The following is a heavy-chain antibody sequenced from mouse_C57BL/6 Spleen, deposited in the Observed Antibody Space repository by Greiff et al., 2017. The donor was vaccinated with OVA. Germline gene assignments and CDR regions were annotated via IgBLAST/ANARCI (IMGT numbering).Heavy chain of an antibody. V-gene: IGHV10-3*01. CDR2: IRSKSSNYAT. J-gene: IGHJ1*03. D-gene: IGHD1-1*01. CDR1: GFTFNTYA. Sequence: EVQGVESGGGLVQPKGSLKLSCAASGFTFNTYAMHWVRQAPGKGLEWVARIRSKSSNYATYYADSVKDRFTISRDDSQSMLYLQMNNLKTEDTAMYYGVRDGDYYGSSRGYFDVWGTGTTVTVSS. CDR3: VRDGDYYGSSRGYFDV.